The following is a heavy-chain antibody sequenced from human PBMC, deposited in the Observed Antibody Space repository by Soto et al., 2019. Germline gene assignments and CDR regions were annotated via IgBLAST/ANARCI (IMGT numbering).Heavy chain of an antibody. CDR2: ISGSGGST. CDR1: GFTFSSYA. D-gene: IGHD6-13*01. Sequence: EVQLLESGGGLVQPGGSLRLSCAASGFTFSSYAMSWVRQAPGKGLEWVSAISGSGGSTYYADSVKGRFTISRDNSKNSLYLQMNNLRAEDTAVYYCAKENGYSSSWFEFDYWGQGTLVTDSS. CDR3: AKENGYSSSWFEFDY. J-gene: IGHJ4*02. V-gene: IGHV3-23*01.